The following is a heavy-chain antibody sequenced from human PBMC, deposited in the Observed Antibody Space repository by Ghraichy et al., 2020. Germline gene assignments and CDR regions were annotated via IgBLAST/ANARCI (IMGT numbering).Heavy chain of an antibody. CDR2: ISGSGGST. CDR1: GFTFSSYG. V-gene: IGHV3-23*01. J-gene: IGHJ6*02. Sequence: GGSLRLSCAASGFTFSSYGMSWVRQAPGKGLEWVSAISGSGGSTYYADSVKGRFTISRDNSKNTLYLQMKSLRAEDTAVYYCAKPLRSNCYSCMDVWGQGTTVAVSS. D-gene: IGHD2-21*02. CDR3: AKPLRSNCYSCMDV.